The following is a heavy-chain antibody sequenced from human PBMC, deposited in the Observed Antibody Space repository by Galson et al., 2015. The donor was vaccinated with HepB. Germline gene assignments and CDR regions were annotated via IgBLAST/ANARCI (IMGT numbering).Heavy chain of an antibody. CDR1: SDTFATYG. Sequence: SVKVSCKASSDTFATYGLNWVRQAPGQGLEWMGWISGYNGYTTYSQTFQGRVTMTTDTSTTTGYLELRSLTSDDTAMYYCARGGMGSIGGPTFDLWGQGTLVTVSS. V-gene: IGHV1-18*01. D-gene: IGHD3-16*01. CDR2: ISGYNGYT. J-gene: IGHJ4*02. CDR3: ARGGMGSIGGPTFDL.